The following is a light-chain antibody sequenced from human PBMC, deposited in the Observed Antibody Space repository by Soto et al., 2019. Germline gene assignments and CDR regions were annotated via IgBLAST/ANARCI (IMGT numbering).Light chain of an antibody. J-gene: IGKJ1*01. CDR1: QSVSSN. CDR3: QHYFDWPPWT. Sequence: EIVMTQSPATLSASPGERATLSCRASQSVSSNLAWYQQKLGQAPRLLIYGTSARASGIPARFSGSGSGTEFTLTISSLQSEDFAVYYCQHYFDWPPWTFGQGTKVDIK. V-gene: IGKV3-15*01. CDR2: GTS.